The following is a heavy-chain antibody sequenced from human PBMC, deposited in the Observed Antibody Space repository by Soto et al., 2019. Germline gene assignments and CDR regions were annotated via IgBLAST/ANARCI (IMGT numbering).Heavy chain of an antibody. CDR2: IRSKADNYAT. CDR1: GFTFSVSA. J-gene: IGHJ6*02. D-gene: IGHD1-26*01. V-gene: IGHV3-73*01. Sequence: PGGSLRLSCAVSGFTFSVSAIHWVRQASGKGLEWVGRIRSKADNYATAYGASVKGRFSISRDDSKNTAYLQMSSLNTEDTAAYYCARLAEWEYYDGMDVWGQGTTVTVSS. CDR3: ARLAEWEYYDGMDV.